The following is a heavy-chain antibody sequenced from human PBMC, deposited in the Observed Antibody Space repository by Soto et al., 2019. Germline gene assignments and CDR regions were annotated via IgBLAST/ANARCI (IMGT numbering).Heavy chain of an antibody. V-gene: IGHV4-39*01. CDR3: ARQDDSGSYYVPYYYYGMDV. J-gene: IGHJ6*02. CDR1: GGSISSSSYY. D-gene: IGHD1-26*01. CDR2: IYYSGST. Sequence: SETLSLTCTVSGGSISSSSYYWGWIRQPPGKGLEWIGSIYYSGSTYYNPSLKSRVTISVDTSKNQFSLKLSSVTAADTAVYYCARQDDSGSYYVPYYYYGMDVWGQGTTVT.